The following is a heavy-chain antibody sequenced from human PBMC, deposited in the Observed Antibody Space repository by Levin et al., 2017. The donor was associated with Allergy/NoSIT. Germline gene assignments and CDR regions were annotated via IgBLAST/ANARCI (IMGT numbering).Heavy chain of an antibody. Sequence: EASVKVSCKASGGTFSSYTISWVRQAPGQGLEWMGRIIPILGIANYAQKFQGRVTITADKSTSTAYMELSSLRSEDTAVYYCARVGYCSSTSCRGYRQSDAFDIWGQGTMVTVSS. CDR1: GGTFSSYT. CDR2: IIPILGIA. V-gene: IGHV1-69*02. J-gene: IGHJ3*02. CDR3: ARVGYCSSTSCRGYRQSDAFDI. D-gene: IGHD2-2*01.